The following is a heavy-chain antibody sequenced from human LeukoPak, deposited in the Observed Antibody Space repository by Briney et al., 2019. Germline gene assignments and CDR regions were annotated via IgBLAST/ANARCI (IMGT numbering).Heavy chain of an antibody. J-gene: IGHJ4*02. Sequence: SETLSLTCTVSGVSIRSHYWSWIRQVPGKGLEWIGYIYYSGSTYYNPSLKSRVTISVDTSKNQFSLKLSSVTAADTAVYYCARTRESREYGPGSEIDYWGQGTLVTVSS. CDR1: GVSIRSHY. CDR2: IYYSGST. D-gene: IGHD6-6*01. V-gene: IGHV4-59*06. CDR3: ARTRESREYGPGSEIDY.